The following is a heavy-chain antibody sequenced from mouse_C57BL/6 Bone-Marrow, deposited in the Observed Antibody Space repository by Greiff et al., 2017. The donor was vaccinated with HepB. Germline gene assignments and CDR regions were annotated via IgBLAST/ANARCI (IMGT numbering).Heavy chain of an antibody. CDR2: ISNGGGST. V-gene: IGHV5-12*01. J-gene: IGHJ1*03. Sequence: DVKLVESGGGLVQPGGSLKLSCAASGFTFSDYYMYWVRQTPEKRLEWVAYISNGGGSTYYPDTVKGRFTISRDNAKNTLYLQMSRLKSEDTAMYYCARQATVVSYWYFDVWGTGTTVTVSS. CDR3: ARQATVVSYWYFDV. CDR1: GFTFSDYY. D-gene: IGHD1-1*01.